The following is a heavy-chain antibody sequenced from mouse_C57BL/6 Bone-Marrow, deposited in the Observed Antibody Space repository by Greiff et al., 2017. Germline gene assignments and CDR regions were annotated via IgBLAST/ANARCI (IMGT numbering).Heavy chain of an antibody. CDR2: IWWDDDK. CDR3: ARMRYYYGSRDYWYFDV. Sequence: QVQLKESGPGILQPSQTLSLTCSFSGFSLSTFGMGVGWIRQPSGKGLEWLAHIWWDDDKYYNPALKSRLTISKDTSKNQVFLKIANVYTADTATYYCARMRYYYGSRDYWYFDVWGTGTTVTVSS. CDR1: GFSLSTFGMG. V-gene: IGHV8-8*01. D-gene: IGHD1-1*01. J-gene: IGHJ1*03.